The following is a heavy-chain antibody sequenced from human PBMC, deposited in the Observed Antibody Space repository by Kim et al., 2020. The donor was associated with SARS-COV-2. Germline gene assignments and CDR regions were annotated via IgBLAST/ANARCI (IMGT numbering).Heavy chain of an antibody. V-gene: IGHV4-61*01. D-gene: IGHD1-26*01. CDR1: GGSVSRGSYY. Sequence: SETLSLTCTVSGGSVSRGSYYWSWIRQPPGKGLEWIGYIYYSGSTNYNPSLKSRVTISVDTSKNQFSLKLSSVTAADTAVYYCARFVIEGGSYYWQDAFDIWGQGTMVTVSS. CDR3: ARFVIEGGSYYWQDAFDI. J-gene: IGHJ3*02. CDR2: IYYSGST.